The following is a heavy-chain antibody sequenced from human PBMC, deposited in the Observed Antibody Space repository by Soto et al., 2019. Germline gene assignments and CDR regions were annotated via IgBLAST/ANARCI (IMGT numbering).Heavy chain of an antibody. V-gene: IGHV3-23*01. D-gene: IGHD2-2*01. CDR1: GFTFSTYG. J-gene: IGHJ6*02. CDR3: VKTRRYCTTTTCQYFYYDMDV. Sequence: EVQLLESGGGLVQPGGSLRLSCAASGFTFSTYGMSWARQAPGKGLEWVSGISGSGGSTYYADSVKGRFTLSRDNSKNTLYLQMNSLRAEDTAIYYCVKTRRYCTTTTCQYFYYDMDVWGQGTTVIVSS. CDR2: ISGSGGST.